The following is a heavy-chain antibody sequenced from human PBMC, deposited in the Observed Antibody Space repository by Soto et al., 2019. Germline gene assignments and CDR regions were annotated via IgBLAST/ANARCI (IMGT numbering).Heavy chain of an antibody. Sequence: GGSLRLSCAAPGFTFSSYAMHWVRQAPGKGLEWVAVISYDGSNKYYADSVKGRFTISRDNSKNTLYLQMNSLRAEDTAVYYCAREKAIMITFGGVIAHNWFDPWGQGTLVTVSS. CDR3: AREKAIMITFGGVIAHNWFDP. J-gene: IGHJ5*02. D-gene: IGHD3-16*02. CDR2: ISYDGSNK. CDR1: GFTFSSYA. V-gene: IGHV3-30-3*01.